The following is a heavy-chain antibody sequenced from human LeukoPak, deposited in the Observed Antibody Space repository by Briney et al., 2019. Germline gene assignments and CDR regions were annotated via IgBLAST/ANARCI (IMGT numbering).Heavy chain of an antibody. Sequence: SETLSLTCTVSGGSLSSYYWSWIRQPPGKGLEWIGYIYYSGSTNYNPSLKSRVTISVDTSTNQFSLKLSSVTAADTAVYYCARGRQEIDYWGQGTLVTVSS. CDR3: ARGRQEIDY. CDR1: GGSLSSYY. CDR2: IYYSGST. V-gene: IGHV4-59*01. D-gene: IGHD5-24*01. J-gene: IGHJ4*02.